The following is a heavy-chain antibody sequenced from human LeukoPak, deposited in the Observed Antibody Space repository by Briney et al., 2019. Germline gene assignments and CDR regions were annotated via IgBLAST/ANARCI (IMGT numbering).Heavy chain of an antibody. J-gene: IGHJ5*02. D-gene: IGHD1-1*01. CDR3: TTALYNWNGRDWFDP. CDR1: GFTFSNAW. CDR2: IKSKSDGGTT. V-gene: IGHV3-15*01. Sequence: PGGSLRLSCAASGFTFSNAWMSWVRQAPGKGLEWVGRIKSKSDGGTTDYAAPVKGRFTISRDDSKNTLYLQMNSLKTEDTAVYYCTTALYNWNGRDWFDPWGQGTLVTVSS.